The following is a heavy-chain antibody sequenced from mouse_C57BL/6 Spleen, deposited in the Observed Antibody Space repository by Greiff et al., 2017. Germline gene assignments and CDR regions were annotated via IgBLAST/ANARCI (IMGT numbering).Heavy chain of an antibody. CDR3: ARDYYDYVGAMDY. CDR2: IYPGDGDT. CDR1: GYAFSSSW. D-gene: IGHD2-4*01. J-gene: IGHJ4*01. V-gene: IGHV1-82*01. Sequence: VKLMESGPELVKPGASVKISCKASGYAFSSSWMNWVKQRPGKGLEWIGRIYPGDGDTNYNGKFKGKATLTADKSSSTAYMQLSSLTSEDSAVYFCARDYYDYVGAMDYWGQGTSVTVSS.